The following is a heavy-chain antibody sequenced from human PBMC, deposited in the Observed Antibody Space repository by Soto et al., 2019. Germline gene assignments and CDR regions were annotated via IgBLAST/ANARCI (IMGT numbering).Heavy chain of an antibody. CDR2: ISYSGST. Sequence: QLQLQESGPGLVKPSETLSLTCTVSGGSISSSSYYWGWIRQPPGKGLEWIGSISYSGSTHYNPSRKSRVTRSVDTSKKQLSLKLSSVTAADTAVYYCARQSDFYGLDVWGQGTTVTVSS. CDR3: ARQSDFYGLDV. V-gene: IGHV4-39*01. J-gene: IGHJ6*02. CDR1: GGSISSSSYY.